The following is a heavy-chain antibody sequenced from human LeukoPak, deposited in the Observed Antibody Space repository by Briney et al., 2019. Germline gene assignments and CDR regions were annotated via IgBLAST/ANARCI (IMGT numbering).Heavy chain of an antibody. Sequence: GGSLRLSCAASGFTVSSNYMSWVRQAPGKGLEWVSVIYSGGSTYYADSVKGRFTISRDNSKNTLYLQMNSLRAEDTAVYYCARDGGYDSSGYHYVDYWGQGTLVTVSS. CDR2: IYSGGST. D-gene: IGHD3-22*01. CDR3: ARDGGYDSSGYHYVDY. J-gene: IGHJ4*02. CDR1: GFTVSSNY. V-gene: IGHV3-53*01.